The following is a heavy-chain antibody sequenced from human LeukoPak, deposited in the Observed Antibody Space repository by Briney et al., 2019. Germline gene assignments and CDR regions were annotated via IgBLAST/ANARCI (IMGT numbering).Heavy chain of an antibody. CDR3: ALFYDFWSGRPRNWFDP. CDR1: GYTFTSYG. D-gene: IGHD3-3*01. J-gene: IGHJ5*02. Sequence: ASVKVSCKASGYTFTSYGISWVRQAPGQGLEWMGWISAYNGNTNYAQKLQSRVTMTTDTSTSTAYMELSSLRSEDTAVYYCALFYDFWSGRPRNWFDPWGQGTLVTVSS. CDR2: ISAYNGNT. V-gene: IGHV1-18*01.